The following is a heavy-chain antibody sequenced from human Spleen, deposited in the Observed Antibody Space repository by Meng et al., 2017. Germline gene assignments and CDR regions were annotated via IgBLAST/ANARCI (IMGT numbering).Heavy chain of an antibody. CDR2: INHSGST. Sequence: QVQLQALGAGLLKPSDTLSLPCVVSGGSFSDYYWSWIRQPPGKGLEWIGEINHSGSTNYNPSLESRATISVDTSQNNLSLKLSSVTAADSAVYYCARGPTTMAHDFDYWGQGTLVTVSS. V-gene: IGHV4-34*01. CDR1: GGSFSDYY. D-gene: IGHD4-11*01. J-gene: IGHJ4*02. CDR3: ARGPTTMAHDFDY.